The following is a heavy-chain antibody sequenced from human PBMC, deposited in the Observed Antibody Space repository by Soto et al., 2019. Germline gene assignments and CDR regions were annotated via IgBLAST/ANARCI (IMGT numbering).Heavy chain of an antibody. V-gene: IGHV1-69*13. CDR3: ARTADFIAARPNWFDP. D-gene: IGHD6-6*01. CDR2: FIPIFGTA. Sequence: GASVKVSCKASGGTFSSYAISWVRQAPGQGLEWMVGFIPIFGTANYAQKFQGRVTITAGESTRTAYVELSSLRSEDTAVYYCARTADFIAARPNWFDPWGQGTRVTVSS. J-gene: IGHJ5*02. CDR1: GGTFSSYA.